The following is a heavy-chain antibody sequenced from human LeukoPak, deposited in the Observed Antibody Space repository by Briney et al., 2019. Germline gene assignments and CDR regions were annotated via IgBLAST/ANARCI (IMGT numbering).Heavy chain of an antibody. CDR3: ARFTATRGVAGENYFDY. Sequence: GGSLRLSCAASGFTFSSYSMNWVRQAPGKGLEWVSSISSSSSYIYYADSVKGRFTISRDNAKNSLYLQMNSLRAEDTAVYYCARFTATRGVAGENYFDYWGQGTLVTVSS. D-gene: IGHD3-10*01. J-gene: IGHJ4*02. CDR2: ISSSSSYI. V-gene: IGHV3-21*01. CDR1: GFTFSSYS.